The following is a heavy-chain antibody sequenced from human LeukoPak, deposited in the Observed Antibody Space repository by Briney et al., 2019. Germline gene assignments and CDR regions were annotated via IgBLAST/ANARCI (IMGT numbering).Heavy chain of an antibody. CDR3: ASVVVAAPGRTNAFDI. J-gene: IGHJ3*02. D-gene: IGHD2-15*01. CDR2: IWYDGSNK. Sequence: GGSLRLSCAASGFTFSSYGMHWVRQAPGKGLEWVAVIWYDGSNKYYADSVKGRFTISRDNSKNTLYLQMNSLRAEDTAVYYCASVVVAAPGRTNAFDIWGQGTMVTVSS. CDR1: GFTFSSYG. V-gene: IGHV3-33*01.